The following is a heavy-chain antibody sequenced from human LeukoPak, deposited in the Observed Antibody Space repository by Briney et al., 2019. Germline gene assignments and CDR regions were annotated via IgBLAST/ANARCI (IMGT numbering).Heavy chain of an antibody. CDR3: ARRWGTYDILTGYYRDQDAFDI. D-gene: IGHD3-9*01. V-gene: IGHV5-51*01. CDR1: GYSFTGYW. Sequence: GESLKISCKGSGYSFTGYWIAWVRQMPGKGLEWMGIIYPDDSDTTYSPSFQNQVTISADKSIGTAYLQWSSLKASDTAMYYCARRWGTYDILTGYYRDQDAFDIWAKGQWSPSLQ. J-gene: IGHJ3*02. CDR2: IYPDDSDT.